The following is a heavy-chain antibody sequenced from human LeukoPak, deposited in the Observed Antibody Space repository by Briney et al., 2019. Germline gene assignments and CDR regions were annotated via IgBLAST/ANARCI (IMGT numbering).Heavy chain of an antibody. CDR3: ATAPGRAAAGTGFDY. CDR2: ISSSSSYI. D-gene: IGHD6-13*01. V-gene: IGHV3-21*01. Sequence: PGGSLRLSCAASGFTFSSYSMNWVRQAPGKGLEWGSSISSSSSYIYYADSVKGRFTISRDNAKNSLYLQMNSLRAEDTAVYYCATAPGRAAAGTGFDYWGQGTLVTVSS. CDR1: GFTFSSYS. J-gene: IGHJ4*02.